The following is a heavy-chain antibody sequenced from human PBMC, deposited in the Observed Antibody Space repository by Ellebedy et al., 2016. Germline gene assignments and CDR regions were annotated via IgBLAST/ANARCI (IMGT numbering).Heavy chain of an antibody. CDR1: GFTFSSHW. J-gene: IGHJ4*02. V-gene: IGHV3-74*01. CDR3: ASAIDY. Sequence: GESLKISXAVSGFTFSSHWMHWVRQAPGKGLVWVSRISTDGSSTNYADSVKGRFTISRDNAKNSLYLQMNSLRSEDTAVYHCASAIDYWGQGTLVTVSS. CDR2: ISTDGSST.